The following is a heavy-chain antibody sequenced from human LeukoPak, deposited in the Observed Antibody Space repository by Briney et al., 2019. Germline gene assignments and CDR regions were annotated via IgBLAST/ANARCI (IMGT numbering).Heavy chain of an antibody. V-gene: IGHV4-59*01. D-gene: IGHD3-22*01. CDR1: GGSISSYY. CDR3: ARSSGQYNSDNGFDP. Sequence: PSETLSLTCTVSGGSISSYYWTWIRQPPGKGLEWIGYISYSGSTFYNPSLKSRVTMSVDTSKNHFSLKLTSVTAADTAVYFCARSSGQYNSDNGFDPWGQGTLVTVSS. CDR2: ISYSGST. J-gene: IGHJ5*02.